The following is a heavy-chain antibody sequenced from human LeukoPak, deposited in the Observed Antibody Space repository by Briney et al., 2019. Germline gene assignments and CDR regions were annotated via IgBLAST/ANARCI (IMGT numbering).Heavy chain of an antibody. CDR2: IYHTGNT. CDR1: GGSITTNNW. J-gene: IGHJ3*02. V-gene: IGHV4-4*02. CDR3: ARDPGGGYKDDALDI. D-gene: IGHD5-12*01. Sequence: PSETLSLTCAVSGGSITTNNWWTWVRQPPGKGLEWIGEIYHTGNTNFNPSLKSRLTILVDKSKNQFSLNLYSVTAADTAVYYCARDPGGGYKDDALDIWGQGTMVTATS.